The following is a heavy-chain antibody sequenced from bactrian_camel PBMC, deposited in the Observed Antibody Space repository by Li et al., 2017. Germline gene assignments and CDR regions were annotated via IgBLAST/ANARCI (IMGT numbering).Heavy chain of an antibody. Sequence: PLVESGGGSVQPGGSLNLSCAASGYNYVSPCMAWFRQIPGLEREGVAAFDTDGSTVYTDAVKGRFTISKDAAKNMVYLQLNSLKTEDTAMYYCGSGRGGSGEWRGQGTQVT. D-gene: IGHD5*01. V-gene: IGHV3S9*01. J-gene: IGHJ4*01. CDR1: GYNYVSPC. CDR2: FDTDGST.